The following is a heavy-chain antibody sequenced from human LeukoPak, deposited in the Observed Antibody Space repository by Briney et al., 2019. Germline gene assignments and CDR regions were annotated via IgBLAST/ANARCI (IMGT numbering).Heavy chain of an antibody. V-gene: IGHV3-23*01. J-gene: IGHJ4*02. Sequence: GGSLRLSCAASGFTFSNYAMNWVRQAPGKGLEWVSGISSSGGSTYYADSVKGRFTISRDNSKHTLYLQMNSLRAEDTAVYYCAKDRPLSDYWGQGTLVTVSS. CDR1: GFTFSNYA. CDR2: ISSSGGST. CDR3: AKDRPLSDY.